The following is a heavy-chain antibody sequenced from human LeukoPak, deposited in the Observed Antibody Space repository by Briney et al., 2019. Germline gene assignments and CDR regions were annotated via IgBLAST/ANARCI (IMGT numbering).Heavy chain of an antibody. CDR2: IYYSGST. V-gene: IGHV4-39*07. Sequence: SETPSLTCTVSGGSISSSSYYWGWIRQPPGKGLEWIGSIYYSGSTYYNPSLKSRVTISVDTSKNQFSLKLSSVTAADTAVYYCARGSITMVRGAYYGYWFDPWGQGTLVTVSS. CDR1: GGSISSSSYY. D-gene: IGHD3-10*01. CDR3: ARGSITMVRGAYYGYWFDP. J-gene: IGHJ5*02.